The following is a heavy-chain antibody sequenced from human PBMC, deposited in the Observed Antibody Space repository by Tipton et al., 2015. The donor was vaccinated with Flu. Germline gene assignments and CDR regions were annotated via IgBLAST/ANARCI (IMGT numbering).Heavy chain of an antibody. D-gene: IGHD3-10*01. CDR2: VYHGGTT. CDR1: GYSISTRYY. Sequence: TLSLTCTVSGYSISTRYYWGWIRQPPGKGLEWIGCVYHGGTTYYNPSLKSRVAISLDTFKNQFSLKLTSVTAADTAVYYCATTTYFYGSGSHDYLGQGTMVTVSS. V-gene: IGHV4-38-2*02. J-gene: IGHJ4*02. CDR3: ATTTYFYGSGSHDY.